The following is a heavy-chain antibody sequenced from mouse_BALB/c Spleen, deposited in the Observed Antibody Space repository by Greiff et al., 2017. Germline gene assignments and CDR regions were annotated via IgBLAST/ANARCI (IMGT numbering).Heavy chain of an antibody. CDR3: ARSNRQLRENYAMDY. V-gene: IGHV5-12-1*01. CDR1: GFAFSSYD. Sequence: EVQGVESGGGLVKPGGSLKLSCAASGFAFSSYDMSWVRQTPEKRLEWVAYISSGSSTIYYEDTVKGRFTISRDNPKNTLFLQMTSLRSEDTAMYYCARSNRQLRENYAMDYWGQGTSVTVSS. CDR2: ISSGSSTI. J-gene: IGHJ4*01. D-gene: IGHD3-2*02.